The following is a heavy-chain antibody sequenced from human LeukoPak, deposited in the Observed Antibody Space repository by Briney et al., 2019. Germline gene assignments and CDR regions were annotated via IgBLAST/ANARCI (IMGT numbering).Heavy chain of an antibody. Sequence: SVKVSCKASGFTFTSSAMQWVRQARGQRLEWIGWIVVGSGNTNYAQKFQERVTITRDMSTGTAYMELSSLRSEDTAVYYCAADLRFDCSGGSCYSNWFDPWGQGTLVTVSS. V-gene: IGHV1-58*02. CDR2: IVVGSGNT. J-gene: IGHJ5*02. CDR1: GFTFTSSA. CDR3: AADLRFDCSGGSCYSNWFDP. D-gene: IGHD2-15*01.